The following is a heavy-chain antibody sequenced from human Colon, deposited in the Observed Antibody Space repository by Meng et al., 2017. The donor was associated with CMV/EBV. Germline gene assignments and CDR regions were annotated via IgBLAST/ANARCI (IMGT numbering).Heavy chain of an antibody. CDR2: IDHVGTT. J-gene: IGHJ6*02. CDR1: GGSFIGYS. D-gene: IGHD2-2*01. V-gene: IGHV4-34*01. CDR3: ARGSTGFYYGMDV. Sequence: SETLSLTCALSGGSFIGYSWSWIRQPPGKGPVWIGDIDHVGTTNYNPSLKSRVTISVDTSKNEFSLSLTSVTATDTAVYYCARGSTGFYYGMDVWGQGTTVTVSS.